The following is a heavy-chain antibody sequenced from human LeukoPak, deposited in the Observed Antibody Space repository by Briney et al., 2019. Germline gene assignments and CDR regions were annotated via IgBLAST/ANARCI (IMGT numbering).Heavy chain of an antibody. V-gene: IGHV3-23*01. D-gene: IGHD3-16*01. CDR2: ISGSGGSS. Sequence: GGSERLFCEASGFTFSRNAMSWLRQSPGEGREWVAGISGSGGSSFYADSVKGRFTLPRDNSKNTLYVQMNSLRDEDTAVHYCARGKGGTSRGGSPEFDFWGQGTLVTVSS. J-gene: IGHJ4*02. CDR1: GFTFSRNA. CDR3: ARGKGGTSRGGSPEFDF.